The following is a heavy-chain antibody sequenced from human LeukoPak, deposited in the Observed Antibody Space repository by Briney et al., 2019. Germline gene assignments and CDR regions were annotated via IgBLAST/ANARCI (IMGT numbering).Heavy chain of an antibody. D-gene: IGHD3-16*01. J-gene: IGHJ4*02. V-gene: IGHV4-39*01. CDR1: GGYISSSTYY. CDR2: ISYSGNI. CDR3: ARQRRLELPDY. Sequence: PSETLSLTCTVSGGYISSSTYYWGWIRQPPGKGLEWIGSISYSGNIYYNPSLKSRVTISVDTSKNQFSLKLNSVTAADTAVYYCARQRRLELPDYWGQGTLVTVSS.